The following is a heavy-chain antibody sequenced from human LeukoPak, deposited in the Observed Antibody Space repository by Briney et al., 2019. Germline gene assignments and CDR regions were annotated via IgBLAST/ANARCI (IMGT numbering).Heavy chain of an antibody. D-gene: IGHD3-10*01. CDR3: RVDYYGSGTSYLNDF. CDR1: GYTFTRYD. Sequence: ASVKVSCKASGYTFTRYDINWVRQSTGQGLEWMGWMNPHSGKTRYAQKFQGRVAMTADTRINTAYMELSSLRSDDTAVYYCRVDYYGSGTSYLNDFWGQGTLVTVSS. CDR2: MNPHSGKT. J-gene: IGHJ4*02. V-gene: IGHV1-8*01.